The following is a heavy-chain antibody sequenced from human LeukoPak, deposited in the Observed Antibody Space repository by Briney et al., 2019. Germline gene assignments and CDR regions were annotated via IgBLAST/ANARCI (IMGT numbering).Heavy chain of an antibody. Sequence: SVKVSCKASGGTFSSYAISWVRQAPGQGLEWMGGIIPIFGTANYAQKFQGRVTITTDESTSTAYMELSSLRSEDTAVYYCAREYGNVTMVTNFDYWGQGTLVTVSS. J-gene: IGHJ4*02. CDR1: GGTFSSYA. D-gene: IGHD4-17*01. V-gene: IGHV1-69*05. CDR3: AREYGNVTMVTNFDY. CDR2: IIPIFGTA.